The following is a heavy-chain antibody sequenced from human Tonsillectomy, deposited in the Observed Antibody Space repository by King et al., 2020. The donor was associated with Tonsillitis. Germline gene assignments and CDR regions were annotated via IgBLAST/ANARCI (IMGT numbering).Heavy chain of an antibody. V-gene: IGHV4-59*01. J-gene: IGHJ4*01. D-gene: IGHD4-17*01. CDR2: IHYSGST. CDR1: GGSITTYY. Sequence: VQLQESGSGLVKPSETLSLTCTVSGGSITTYYWNWIRQPPGKGLEWIGYIHYSGSTKYTPSLKSRVTISVDTSKNQFSLKLTSVTAADTAVYYCARGGDPYGAEAHFDYWGHRTLFPLS. CDR3: ARGGDPYGAEAHFDY.